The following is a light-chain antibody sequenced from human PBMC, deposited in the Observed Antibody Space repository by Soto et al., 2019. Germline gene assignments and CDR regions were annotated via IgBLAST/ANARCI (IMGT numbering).Light chain of an antibody. CDR2: GAS. V-gene: IGKV3-20*01. J-gene: IGKJ4*01. Sequence: EIVLTQSPGTLSLSPGERATLSCRASQSVSSSYLAWYQQKPGQAPRLLIYGASSRATGIPDRSSGSGSGTDFTLTISRLEPEDFAVYYWQQYGSSPKLTFGGGTKVEIK. CDR3: QQYGSSPKLT. CDR1: QSVSSSY.